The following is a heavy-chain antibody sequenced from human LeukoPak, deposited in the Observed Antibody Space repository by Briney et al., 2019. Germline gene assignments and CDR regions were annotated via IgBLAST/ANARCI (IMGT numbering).Heavy chain of an antibody. J-gene: IGHJ4*02. D-gene: IGHD2-2*01. Sequence: ASVKVSCKASGYTFTSYYMHWVRQAPGRGLEWMGIINPSGGSTSYAQKFQGRVTMTRDTSTSTVYMELSSLRSEDTAVYYCAREPRPYKSSPAGVGLPAAPRPFDYWGQGTLVTVSS. CDR3: AREPRPYKSSPAGVGLPAAPRPFDY. CDR1: GYTFTSYY. CDR2: INPSGGST. V-gene: IGHV1-46*01.